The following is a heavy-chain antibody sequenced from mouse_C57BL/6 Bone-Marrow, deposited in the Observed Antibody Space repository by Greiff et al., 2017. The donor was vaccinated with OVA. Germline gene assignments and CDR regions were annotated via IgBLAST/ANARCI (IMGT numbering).Heavy chain of an antibody. CDR2: INPNNGGT. J-gene: IGHJ4*01. V-gene: IGHV1-18*01. CDR1: GYTFTDYN. CDR3: ARSVYGNPYAMDY. D-gene: IGHD2-1*01. Sequence: EVKLMESGPELVKPGASVKIPCKASGYTFTDYNMDWVKQSHGKSLEWIGDINPNNGGTIYNQKFKGKATLTVDKSSSTAYMELRSLTSEDTAVYYCARSVYGNPYAMDYWGQGTSVTVSS.